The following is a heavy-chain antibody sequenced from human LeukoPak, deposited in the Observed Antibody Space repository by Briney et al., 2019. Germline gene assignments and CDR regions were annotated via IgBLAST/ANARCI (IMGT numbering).Heavy chain of an antibody. CDR2: INPNGADT. CDR1: GYTFTGYY. J-gene: IGHJ4*02. V-gene: IGHV1-2*02. CDR3: ARDFTGFLPPSYYFDY. D-gene: IGHD2-21*01. Sequence: GASVKVSCKASGYTFTGYYMHRVRQAPGQRLEWMGWINPNGADTNYAQKFQGRVTMTRDTSISTAYMELSRLRSDDTALYYCARDFTGFLPPSYYFDYWGQGALVTLSS.